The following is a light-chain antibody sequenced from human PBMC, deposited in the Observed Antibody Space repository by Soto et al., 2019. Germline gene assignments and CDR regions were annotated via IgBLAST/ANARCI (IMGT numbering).Light chain of an antibody. CDR2: LGS. CDR3: MQALQTPLT. CDR1: QSLLHSNGYNY. V-gene: IGKV2-28*01. J-gene: IGKJ4*01. Sequence: DIVMTQSPLSLAVTPGEPASISCRSSQSLLHSNGYNYFDWYLQKPGQSPQLLIYLGSNRAPGVPDRFNGSGSGTDFTLKISRVEAEDVGVYYCMQALQTPLTFGGGIKVEIK.